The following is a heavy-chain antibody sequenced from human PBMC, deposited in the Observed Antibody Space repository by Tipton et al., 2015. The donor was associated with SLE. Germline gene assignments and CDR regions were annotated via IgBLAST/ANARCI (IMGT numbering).Heavy chain of an antibody. D-gene: IGHD3-10*01. Sequence: SLRLSCAASGFIFSDYGMHWVRQGPGKGLEWVARIRYDGSDKYYADSVKGRFTLSRDNSKNTLYLHVDSLRAEDTAVYYCARDNYYGSGSYRPLGYWGQGTLVTVSS. CDR1: GFIFSDYG. CDR2: IRYDGSDK. V-gene: IGHV3-33*01. J-gene: IGHJ4*02. CDR3: ARDNYYGSGSYRPLGY.